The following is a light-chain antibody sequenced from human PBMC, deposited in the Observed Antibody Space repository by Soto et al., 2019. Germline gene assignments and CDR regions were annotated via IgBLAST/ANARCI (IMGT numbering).Light chain of an antibody. CDR2: GAS. J-gene: IGKJ3*01. CDR1: QSVSSSF. V-gene: IGKV3-20*01. Sequence: EIVLTQSPGTLSLSPGERATLSCRASQSVSSSFLAWYQQRPGQAPRLLIFGASYRATGIPDRFSGSGSGTDFTLTISRLEPEDFAVYYCQHSGNSPPEYTFGPGTNVDSK. CDR3: QHSGNSPPEYT.